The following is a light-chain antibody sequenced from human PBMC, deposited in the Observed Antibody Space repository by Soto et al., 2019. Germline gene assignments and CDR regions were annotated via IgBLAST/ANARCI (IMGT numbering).Light chain of an antibody. J-gene: IGKJ5*01. CDR1: QSFGNNF. V-gene: IGKV3-20*01. Sequence: EIVLTQSPGTLSLSPGERATLSCRASQSFGNNFLAWYQQKPGQAPRLLMYGASSRATGIPDRFSGSGSGADFTLTISRLEPEDFAVYYCQQYGNSPITFGQGTRLEIK. CDR3: QQYGNSPIT. CDR2: GAS.